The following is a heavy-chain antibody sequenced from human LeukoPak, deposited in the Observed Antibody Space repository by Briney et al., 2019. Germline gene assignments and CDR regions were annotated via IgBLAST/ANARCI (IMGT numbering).Heavy chain of an antibody. V-gene: IGHV3-48*04. CDR2: ISTTSSTI. CDR1: GFTFSTYT. J-gene: IGHJ4*02. Sequence: PGGSLRLSCAASGFTFSTYTMNWVRQAPGKGLEWVSYISTTSSTIYYADSVKGRFTISRDNAKNSLYLQMNSLRAEDTAVYYCARAVIDYSNFNVEGDYWGQGTLVTVSS. D-gene: IGHD4-11*01. CDR3: ARAVIDYSNFNVEGDY.